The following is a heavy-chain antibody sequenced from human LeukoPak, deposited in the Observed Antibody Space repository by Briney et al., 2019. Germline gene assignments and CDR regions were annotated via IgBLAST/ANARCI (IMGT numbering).Heavy chain of an antibody. J-gene: IGHJ4*02. CDR3: AREPRYSYGHWGY. CDR1: GFTFSRYW. CDR2: INSDGSST. Sequence: PGGSLRLSCAASGFTFSRYWMHWVRQAPGKGLVWVSRINSDGSSTSYADSVKGRFTISRDNAKNTLYLQMNSLRAEDTAVYYCAREPRYSYGHWGYWGQGTLVTVSS. D-gene: IGHD5-18*01. V-gene: IGHV3-74*01.